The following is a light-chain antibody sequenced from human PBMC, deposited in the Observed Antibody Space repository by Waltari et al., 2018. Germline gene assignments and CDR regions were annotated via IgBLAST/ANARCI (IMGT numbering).Light chain of an antibody. CDR1: QSVSSSY. CDR3: QYADTSLIT. CDR2: GAS. V-gene: IGKV3-20*01. J-gene: IGKJ5*01. Sequence: EIALTQSPGTLSLSPGERATLSCRASQSVSSSYLAWYHHKPGQAPRLLIYGASKRATGIPDRFSGSGSWTDFTLTINRLEPEDFSVYYCQYADTSLITFGQGTRLEIK.